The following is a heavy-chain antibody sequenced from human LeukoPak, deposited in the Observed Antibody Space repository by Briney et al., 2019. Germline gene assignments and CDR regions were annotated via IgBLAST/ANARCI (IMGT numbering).Heavy chain of an antibody. D-gene: IGHD7-27*01. CDR3: ASAELGNSY. CDR2: MNQDGSEK. V-gene: IGHV3-7*03. J-gene: IGHJ4*02. Sequence: GGSLRLSCAASGFTFSWFWMTWVRQAPGKGLEWVANMNQDGSEKYYVDSVKGRFTISRDNAKKSLYLQMNSLRAEDTAVYYCASAELGNSYWGQGTLVTVSS. CDR1: GFTFSWFW.